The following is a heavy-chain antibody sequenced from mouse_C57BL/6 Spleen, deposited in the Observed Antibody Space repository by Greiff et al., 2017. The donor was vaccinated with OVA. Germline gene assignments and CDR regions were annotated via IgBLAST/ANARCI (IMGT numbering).Heavy chain of an antibody. CDR3: AREEDYYGSSYFDY. CDR1: GYSITSGYY. D-gene: IGHD1-1*01. Sequence: EVHLVESGPGLVKPSQSLSLTCSVTGYSITSGYYWNWIRQFPGNKLEWMGYISYDGSNNYNPSLKNRISITRDTSKNQFFLKLNSVTTEDTATYYCAREEDYYGSSYFDYWGQGTTLTVSS. CDR2: ISYDGSN. V-gene: IGHV3-6*01. J-gene: IGHJ2*01.